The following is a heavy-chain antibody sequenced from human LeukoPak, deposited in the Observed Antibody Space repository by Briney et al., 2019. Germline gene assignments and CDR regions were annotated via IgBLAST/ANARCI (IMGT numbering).Heavy chain of an antibody. D-gene: IGHD3-3*02. J-gene: IGHJ4*02. CDR2: IFHSGAT. CDR3: ARDASLGPFDS. V-gene: IGHV4-59*01. CDR1: GSSISTYY. Sequence: SGTLSLTCTVSGSSISTYYWSWIRQPPGKGLEWIGYIFHSGATNYSPSLRSRVTMSVDTSKNQFSLRLRSVTAADTAVYFCARDASLGPFDSWGQGIQVTVSS.